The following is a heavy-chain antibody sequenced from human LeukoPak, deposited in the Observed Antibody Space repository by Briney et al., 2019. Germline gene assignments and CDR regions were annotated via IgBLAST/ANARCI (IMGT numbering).Heavy chain of an antibody. D-gene: IGHD3-3*01. CDR3: ARQGRFGVVINWFDP. Sequence: SETLSLTCTVSGGSISSSSYYWGWIRQPPGKGLEWIGSIYYSGSTYYNPSLKSRVTISVDTSKNQFSLKLSSVTAADTAVYYCARQGRFGVVINWFDPWGQETLVTVSS. CDR2: IYYSGST. V-gene: IGHV4-39*01. J-gene: IGHJ5*02. CDR1: GGSISSSSYY.